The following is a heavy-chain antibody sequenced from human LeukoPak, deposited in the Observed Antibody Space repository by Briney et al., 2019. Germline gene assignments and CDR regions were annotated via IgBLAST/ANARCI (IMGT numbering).Heavy chain of an antibody. Sequence: GGSLRLSCAASGFTFSSYAMSWVRQAPGKGLEWVSGISAGGGSTYYADSVKGRFTVSRVNSKNTLYLQMNSLRAEDTAVYYCAGLTRFGELSYDYWGQGTLVTVSS. CDR1: GFTFSSYA. D-gene: IGHD3-10*02. V-gene: IGHV3-23*01. J-gene: IGHJ4*02. CDR2: ISAGGGST. CDR3: AGLTRFGELSYDY.